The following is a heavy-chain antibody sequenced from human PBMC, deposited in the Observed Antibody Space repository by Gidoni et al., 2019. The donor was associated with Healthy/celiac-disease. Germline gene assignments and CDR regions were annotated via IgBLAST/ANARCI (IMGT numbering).Heavy chain of an antibody. V-gene: IGHV1-8*01. CDR3: ARTPIAAQYYYGMDV. Sequence: QVQLVKAGAEVKKPGASVEVSCTASGYTFTSYDINWVRPATGQGLEWMGWMNPNSGNTGYAQKFQGRVTMTRNTSISTAYMELSSLRSEDTAVYYCARTPIAAQYYYGMDVWGQGTTVTVSS. CDR2: MNPNSGNT. D-gene: IGHD6-6*01. J-gene: IGHJ6*02. CDR1: GYTFTSYD.